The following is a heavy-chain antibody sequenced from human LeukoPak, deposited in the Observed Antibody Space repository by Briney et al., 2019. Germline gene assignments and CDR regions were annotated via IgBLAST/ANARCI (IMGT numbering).Heavy chain of an antibody. Sequence: SETLSLTCAVYGGSFSGYYWNWIRQPPGKGLEWIGEINHSGSTNYNPSLKSRVTISVDTSKNQFSLKLSSVTAADTAVYYCARHLTTRWFDPWGQGTLVTVSS. CDR3: ARHLTTRWFDP. CDR1: GGSFSGYY. V-gene: IGHV4-34*01. J-gene: IGHJ5*02. CDR2: INHSGST. D-gene: IGHD1-14*01.